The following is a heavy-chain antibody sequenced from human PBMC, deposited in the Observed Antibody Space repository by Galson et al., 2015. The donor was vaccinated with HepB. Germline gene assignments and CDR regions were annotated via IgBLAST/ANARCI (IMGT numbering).Heavy chain of an antibody. CDR1: GEAITSYF. Sequence: LTCTVSGEAITSYFWSWVRQPPGKGLEWIGYVYHTGSTNYNPSLRSRVTISVDTSKNQFSLSLTSVTAADTAFYYCARRGNARYGFDYWGQGTLATVS. V-gene: IGHV4-59*08. J-gene: IGHJ4*02. CDR2: VYHTGST. D-gene: IGHD4-17*01. CDR3: ARRGNARYGFDY.